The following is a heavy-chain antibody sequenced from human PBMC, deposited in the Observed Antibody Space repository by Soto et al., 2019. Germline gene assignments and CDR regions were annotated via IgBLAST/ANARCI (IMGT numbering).Heavy chain of an antibody. Sequence: QVQLVQSGAEVKKPGSSVKVSCKASGGTFSSYAISWVRQAPGQGLEWMGGIIPIFGTANYAQKFQGRVTITADESTSTAYMELSSLRSEDTAVYYCARVSAEYSGSSFVWFDPWGQGTLVTVSS. D-gene: IGHD6-6*01. J-gene: IGHJ5*02. CDR1: GGTFSSYA. CDR2: IIPIFGTA. V-gene: IGHV1-69*01. CDR3: ARVSAEYSGSSFVWFDP.